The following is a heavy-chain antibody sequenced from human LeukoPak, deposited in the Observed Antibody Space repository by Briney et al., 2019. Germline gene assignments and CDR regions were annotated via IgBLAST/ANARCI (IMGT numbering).Heavy chain of an antibody. Sequence: GGSLRLSCAASGFTFSSYGMHWVRQAPGKGLEWVAFIRYDGSNKYYADSVKGRFTISRDNSKNTLYLQMNSLRAEDTAVYYCAKATYYYDSSGPEFDYWGQGTLVTVSP. J-gene: IGHJ4*02. CDR3: AKATYYYDSSGPEFDY. CDR1: GFTFSSYG. D-gene: IGHD3-22*01. V-gene: IGHV3-30*02. CDR2: IRYDGSNK.